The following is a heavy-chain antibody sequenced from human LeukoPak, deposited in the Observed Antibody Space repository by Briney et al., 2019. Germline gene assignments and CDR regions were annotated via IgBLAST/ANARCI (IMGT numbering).Heavy chain of an antibody. CDR3: ARFSKSADAFDV. V-gene: IGHV1-8*01. CDR1: GYTFTSYD. Sequence: ASVKVSCKASGYTFTSYDINWVRQATGQGLEWMGWMNPNSGNTGYAQKFQGRVTMTRNTSISTAYMELNSLRSEDTAVYYCARFSKSADAFDVWGQGTLVTVSS. CDR2: MNPNSGNT. J-gene: IGHJ3*01.